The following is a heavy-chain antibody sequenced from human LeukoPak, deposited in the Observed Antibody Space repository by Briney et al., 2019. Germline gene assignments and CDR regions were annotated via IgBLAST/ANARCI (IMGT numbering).Heavy chain of an antibody. CDR2: IIPILGIA. CDR3: ARIQPAAGGPSGYYFDY. J-gene: IGHJ4*02. Sequence: GASVNVSCKASGGTFSSYAISWVRQAPGQGLEWMGRIIPILGIANYAQKFQGRVTITADKSTSTAYMELSSLRSEDTAVYYCARIQPAAGGPSGYYFDYWGQGTLVTVSS. CDR1: GGTFSSYA. D-gene: IGHD6-13*01. V-gene: IGHV1-69*04.